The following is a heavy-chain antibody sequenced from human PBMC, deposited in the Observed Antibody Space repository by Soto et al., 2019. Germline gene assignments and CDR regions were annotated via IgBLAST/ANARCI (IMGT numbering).Heavy chain of an antibody. V-gene: IGHV1-69*12. D-gene: IGHD3-10*01. CDR3: ARDTYYYGSGSPSWGASYGMDV. J-gene: IGHJ6*02. Sequence: QVQLVQSGAEVKKPGSSVKVSCKASGGTFSSYAISWVRQAPGQGLEWMGGIIPVFDTANYAQKFQGRVTITADESTSTAYMELSSLRSEDTAVYYCARDTYYYGSGSPSWGASYGMDVWGQGTTVTVSS. CDR1: GGTFSSYA. CDR2: IIPVFDTA.